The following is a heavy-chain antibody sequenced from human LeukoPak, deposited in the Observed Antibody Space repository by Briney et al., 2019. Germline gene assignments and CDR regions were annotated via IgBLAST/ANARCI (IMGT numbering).Heavy chain of an antibody. CDR2: INPNSGGT. V-gene: IGHV1-2*06. D-gene: IGHD3-22*01. Sequence: GASVKVSCKASGYTLTDYYMHWVRQAPGQGLEWMGRINPNSGGTNYAQKFQGRVTKTRDTSISTVYMELSRLRSDDTAVYYCARVGYYESSGYYEYWGQGTLVTVSS. CDR3: ARVGYYESSGYYEY. CDR1: GYTLTDYY. J-gene: IGHJ4*02.